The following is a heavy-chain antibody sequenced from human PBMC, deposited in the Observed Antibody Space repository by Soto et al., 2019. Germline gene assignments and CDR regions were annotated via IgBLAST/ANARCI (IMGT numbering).Heavy chain of an antibody. CDR3: AKALSGGTCCQLDFDS. V-gene: IGHV3-23*01. J-gene: IGHJ4*02. CDR1: GFTFNTHA. CDR2: ISSDGDTT. D-gene: IGHD2-15*01. Sequence: GGSLRLSCAASGFTFNTHAMAWVRQAPGKGLEWVSTISSDGDTTYYADSVKGRFTVSRDNSRNTLYLQVNSLRAEDTALYHCAKALSGGTCCQLDFDSWGQGTLVTVSS.